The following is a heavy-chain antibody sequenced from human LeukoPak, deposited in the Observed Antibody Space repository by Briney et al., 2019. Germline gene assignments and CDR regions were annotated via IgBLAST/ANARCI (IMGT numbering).Heavy chain of an antibody. V-gene: IGHV1-2*02. D-gene: IGHD6-19*01. J-gene: IGHJ4*02. CDR3: AKAPAGYSSGWFTYYFDY. Sequence: ASVKVSCKASGYTFTGYYMHWVRQAPGQGLEWMGWINPNSGGTNYAQKFQGRVTMTRETSISTAYMELSSLRSDDTAVYYCAKAPAGYSSGWFTYYFDYWGQGTLVTVSS. CDR1: GYTFTGYY. CDR2: INPNSGGT.